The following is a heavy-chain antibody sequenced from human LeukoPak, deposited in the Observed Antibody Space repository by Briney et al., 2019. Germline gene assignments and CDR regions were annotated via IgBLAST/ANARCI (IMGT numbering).Heavy chain of an antibody. V-gene: IGHV1-69*02. CDR2: IIPILNIT. Sequence: SVKVSCKASGGTFSSYTISWVRQAPGQGLEWMGRIIPILNITDYAQNFQGRVTLTADKSTGTAYMELSTLRSEDTAVYYCAKDGVVVVATSVYYYYYGMDVWGQGTTVTVSS. CDR1: GGTFSSYT. CDR3: AKDGVVVVATSVYYYYYGMDV. D-gene: IGHD2-2*01. J-gene: IGHJ6*02.